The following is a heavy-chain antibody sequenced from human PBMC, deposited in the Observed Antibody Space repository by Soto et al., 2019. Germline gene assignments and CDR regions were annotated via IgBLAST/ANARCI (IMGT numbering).Heavy chain of an antibody. CDR2: IYYSGST. CDR1: GGSISSSSYY. J-gene: IGHJ6*03. CDR3: ARHDYYYYYYMDV. Sequence: SETLSLTCTVSGGSISSSSYYWGWIRQPPGKGLEWIGSIYYSGSTYYNPSLKSRVTISVDTSKNQFSLKLSSVTAADTAVYYCARHDYYYYYYMDVWGKGTTVTVSS. V-gene: IGHV4-39*01.